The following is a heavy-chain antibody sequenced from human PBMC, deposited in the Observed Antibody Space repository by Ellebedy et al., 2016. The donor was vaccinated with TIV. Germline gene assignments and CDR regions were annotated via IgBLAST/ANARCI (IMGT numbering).Heavy chain of an antibody. CDR2: IIPILGIA. CDR3: ARWDGYGGSFQGPFDW. Sequence: AASVKVSCKASGGTFSSYAISWVRQAPGQGLEWMGRIIPILGIANYAQKFQGRVTITADKFTSTAYMELRSLRFEDTAVYYCARWDGYGGSFQGPFDWWGQGTLVTVSP. V-gene: IGHV1-69*04. CDR1: GGTFSSYA. D-gene: IGHD4/OR15-4a*01. J-gene: IGHJ4*02.